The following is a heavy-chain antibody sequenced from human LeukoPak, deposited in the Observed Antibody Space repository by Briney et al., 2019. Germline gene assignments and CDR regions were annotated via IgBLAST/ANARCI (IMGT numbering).Heavy chain of an antibody. CDR2: IYNSRST. D-gene: IGHD7-27*01. CDR3: ARDPLGMLGVWYFDL. V-gene: IGHV4-59*12. Sequence: PSETLSLTCTVSGGSISSYYWSWIRQPPGKGLEWIGYIYNSRSTNYDPSLESRVTMSVDTSKKQLSLKLSSVTAADTAVYYCARDPLGMLGVWYFDLWGRGTLVTVSS. CDR1: GGSISSYY. J-gene: IGHJ2*01.